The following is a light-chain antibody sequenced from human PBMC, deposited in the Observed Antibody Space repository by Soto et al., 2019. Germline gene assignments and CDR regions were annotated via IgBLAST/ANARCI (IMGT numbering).Light chain of an antibody. Sequence: DIQLTQSPSFLSASVEDRVTISCRASYDISSSLAWYQQEPWKPPKLLIYDSSTLQTGVPSRFTGSGSGRKFTLTISGLQFGDFATYFCQQLSHYPYTFGQVTKLEI. CDR3: QQLSHYPYT. J-gene: IGKJ2*01. V-gene: IGKV1-9*01. CDR1: YDISSS. CDR2: DSS.